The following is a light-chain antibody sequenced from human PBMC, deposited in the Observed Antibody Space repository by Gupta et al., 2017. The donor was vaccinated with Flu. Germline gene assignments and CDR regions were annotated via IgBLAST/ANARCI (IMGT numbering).Light chain of an antibody. Sequence: SSSNVCAKNYVYWYQQKPDQAPVLVIYGVNGRPSGVPDRFYGSKTGKTASLTVGGLQVEDEADYYCGATEGGAYVFGTGTKVTVL. CDR3: GATEGGAYV. V-gene: IGLV2-11*01. J-gene: IGLJ1*01. CDR1: SSNVCAKNY. CDR2: GVN.